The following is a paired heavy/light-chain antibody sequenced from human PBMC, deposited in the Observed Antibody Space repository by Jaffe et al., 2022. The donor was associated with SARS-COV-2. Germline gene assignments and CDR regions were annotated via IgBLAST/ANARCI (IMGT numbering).Light chain of an antibody. Sequence: QSVLTQPPSVSAAPGQKVTISCSGSASNIGDNYVSWYQHVPGTAPKVLIYDNSKRPSGIPDRFSGSKSDSSATLGITGLQAGDEADYYCATWDTSLSAGVFGGGTKLTVL. V-gene: IGLV1-51*01. CDR3: ATWDTSLSAGV. CDR2: DNS. CDR1: ASNIGDNY. J-gene: IGLJ3*02.
Heavy chain of an antibody. CDR3: VREMVFGYIPVSGAVRHSLSNYFDS. CDR2: IETDGSQK. D-gene: IGHD6-19*01. CDR1: GFTFSRYW. Sequence: EVQLVESGGGLVQPGGSLRLSCAASGFTFSRYWMTWVRQAPGKGLEWVANIETDGSQKYYVDSVEGRFTISRDNAKNSLYLQMNSLRAEDTAVYYCVREMVFGYIPVSGAVRHSLSNYFDSWGQGTLVTVSS. J-gene: IGHJ4*02. V-gene: IGHV3-7*01.